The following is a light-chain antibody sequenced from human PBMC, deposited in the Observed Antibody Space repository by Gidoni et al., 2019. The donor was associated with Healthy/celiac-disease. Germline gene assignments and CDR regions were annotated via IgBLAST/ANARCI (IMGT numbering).Light chain of an antibody. J-gene: IGKJ1*01. V-gene: IGKV3-20*01. CDR1: KRVSSSY. CDR2: GAS. CDR3: QQYGRT. Sequence: EIVLTQSPGTLSLSPGERATLSCRASKRVSSSYLAWYQQKPGQAPRLLIYGASSRATGIPDRFSGSGSGTDFTLTISRLEPEDFAVYYCQQYGRTFGQGTKVEIK.